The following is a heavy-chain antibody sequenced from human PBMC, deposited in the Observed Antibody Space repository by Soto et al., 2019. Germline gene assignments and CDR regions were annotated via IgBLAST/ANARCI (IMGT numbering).Heavy chain of an antibody. CDR3: ARDDLLWVDAFDI. CDR2: IWYDGSNK. V-gene: IGHV3-33*01. CDR1: GFTFSSYG. J-gene: IGHJ3*02. Sequence: GGSLRLSCAASGFTFSSYGMHWVRQAPGKGLEWVAVIWYDGSNKYYADSVKGRFTISRDNSKNTLYLQMNSLRAEDTAVYYCARDDLLWVDAFDIWGQGTMVTVSS. D-gene: IGHD3-10*01.